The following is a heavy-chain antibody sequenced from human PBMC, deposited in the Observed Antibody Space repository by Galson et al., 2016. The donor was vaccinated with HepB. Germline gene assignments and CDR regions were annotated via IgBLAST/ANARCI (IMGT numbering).Heavy chain of an antibody. CDR2: IYYSGST. J-gene: IGHJ5*02. CDR3: ARGSTTTFGVVMHYNWFDP. D-gene: IGHD3-3*01. CDR1: GGSISSGDYS. Sequence: TLSLTCAVSGGSISSGDYSWNWIRQYPGKGLEWIGYIYYSGSTYYNPSLNSRVTLSADTSKNQFSLKVRFVTAADTAVYYCARGSTTTFGVVMHYNWFDPWGQGTLVTVSS. V-gene: IGHV4-31*11.